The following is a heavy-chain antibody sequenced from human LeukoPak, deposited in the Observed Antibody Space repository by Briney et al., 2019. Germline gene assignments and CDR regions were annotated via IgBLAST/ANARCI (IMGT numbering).Heavy chain of an antibody. J-gene: IGHJ4*02. CDR1: GFTFSSYG. CDR3: AKIYCSGGSCFWYYFDY. V-gene: IGHV3-30*18. CDR2: ISYDGSNK. Sequence: PGRSLRLSCAASGFTFSSYGMHWVRQAPGKGLEWEAVISYDGSNKYYAGSVKGRFTISRDNSKNTLYLQMNSLRAEDTAVYYCAKIYCSGGSCFWYYFDYWGQGTLVTVSS. D-gene: IGHD2-15*01.